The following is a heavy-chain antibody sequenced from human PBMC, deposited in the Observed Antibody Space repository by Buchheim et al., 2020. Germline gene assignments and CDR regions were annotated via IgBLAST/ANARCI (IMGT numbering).Heavy chain of an antibody. J-gene: IGHJ6*02. CDR1: GFPFNNYP. CDR2: ISYDGSIK. V-gene: IGHV3-30-3*01. CDR3: ARVAGDV. Sequence: QVHLVESGGGVVQPGRSLRLSCAASGFPFNNYPMHWVRQTPGEGLEWLALISYDGSIKSYADSVRGRFTISRDSSETPLYLQMDSLRVDDTAIYYCARVAGDVWGQGTT.